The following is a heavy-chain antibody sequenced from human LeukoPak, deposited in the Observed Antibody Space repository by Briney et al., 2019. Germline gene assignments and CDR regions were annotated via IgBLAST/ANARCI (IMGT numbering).Heavy chain of an antibody. Sequence: GGSLRLSCAASGFTFSSYWMHWVRQAPGKGLVWVSRINTDGSSTSYADSVKGRFTISRDNAKNTLYLQMNSLRAEDTAVYYCARVSRRGDFWSGYLDYWGQGTLVTVSS. CDR3: ARVSRRGDFWSGYLDY. CDR1: GFTFSSYW. CDR2: INTDGSST. V-gene: IGHV3-74*01. J-gene: IGHJ4*02. D-gene: IGHD3-3*01.